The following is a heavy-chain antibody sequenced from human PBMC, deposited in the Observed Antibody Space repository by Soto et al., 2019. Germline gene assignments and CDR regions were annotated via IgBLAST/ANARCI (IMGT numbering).Heavy chain of an antibody. D-gene: IGHD2-2*01. Sequence: QVQLQESGPGLVKPSETLSLTCSVSGVSVSSGSYYWSGIRQAPEKGLEWIGYIYYTGGTKYNPSHTRRVTISAATSRNHFSLKLTSVTAADTAVYYCARLEVGLDYWGQGVLVTVSS. CDR2: IYYTGGT. CDR1: GVSVSSGSYY. V-gene: IGHV4-61*03. J-gene: IGHJ4*02. CDR3: ARLEVGLDY.